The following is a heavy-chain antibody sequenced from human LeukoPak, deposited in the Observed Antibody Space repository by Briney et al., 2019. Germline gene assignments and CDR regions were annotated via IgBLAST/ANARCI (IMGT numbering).Heavy chain of an antibody. CDR2: ISGSGGST. V-gene: IGHV3-23*01. Sequence: GGSLRLSCAASGFTFSSYAMSWVRQAPGKGLEWVSAISGSGGSTYYADSVKGRFTISRDNSKNTLYLQMNSLRAEDTAIYYCAKDRGIFDAFDIWGQGTVVTVSS. D-gene: IGHD3-3*02. CDR1: GFTFSSYA. CDR3: AKDRGIFDAFDI. J-gene: IGHJ3*02.